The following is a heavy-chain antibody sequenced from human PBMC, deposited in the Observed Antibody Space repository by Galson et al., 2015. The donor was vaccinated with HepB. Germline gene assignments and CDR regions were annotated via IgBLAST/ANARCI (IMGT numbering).Heavy chain of an antibody. J-gene: IGHJ4*02. Sequence: SVKVSCKASGYTFTSYAMHWVRQAPGQRLEWMGWINAGNGNTKYSQKFQGRVTITRDTSASTAYMELSSLRSEDTAVYYCARAYGSGTTGGLFDYWGRGTLVTVSS. V-gene: IGHV1-3*01. CDR3: ARAYGSGTTGGLFDY. CDR2: INAGNGNT. CDR1: GYTFTSYA. D-gene: IGHD3-10*01.